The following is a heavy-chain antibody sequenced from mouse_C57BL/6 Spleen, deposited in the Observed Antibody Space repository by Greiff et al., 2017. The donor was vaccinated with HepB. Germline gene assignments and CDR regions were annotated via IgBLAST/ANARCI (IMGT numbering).Heavy chain of an antibody. J-gene: IGHJ1*03. CDR3: ARRDGNYVYFDV. CDR1: GFTFSSYG. CDR2: ISSGGSYT. D-gene: IGHD2-1*01. V-gene: IGHV5-6*02. Sequence: DVKLVESGGDLVKPGGSLKLSCAASGFTFSSYGMSWVRQTPDKRLEWVATISSGGSYTYYPDSVQGRFTISRDNAKNTLYLQLSSLKSEDKAVYYCARRDGNYVYFDVWGTGTTVTVSS.